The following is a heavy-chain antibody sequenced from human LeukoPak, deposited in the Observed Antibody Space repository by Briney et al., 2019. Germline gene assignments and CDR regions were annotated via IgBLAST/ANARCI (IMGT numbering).Heavy chain of an antibody. D-gene: IGHD1-26*01. CDR2: IYTSGST. Sequence: PSETLSLTCTVSGGSISSGSYYWSWIRQPAGKGLEWIGRIYTSGSTNYNPSLKSRVTISVDTSKNQFSLKLSSVTAADTAVYYRARGEGGSYSVGYWGQGTLVNGSS. V-gene: IGHV4-61*02. CDR1: GGSISSGSYY. J-gene: IGHJ4*02. CDR3: ARGEGGSYSVGY.